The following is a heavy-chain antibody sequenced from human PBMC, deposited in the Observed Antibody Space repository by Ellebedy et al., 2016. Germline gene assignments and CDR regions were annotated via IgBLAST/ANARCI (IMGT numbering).Heavy chain of an antibody. CDR3: ATWGARRRRTNFDY. J-gene: IGHJ4*02. V-gene: IGHV1-8*01. D-gene: IGHD6-6*01. CDR1: GYTFTSYD. CDR2: MNPNSGNT. Sequence: ASVKVSCXASGYTFTSYDINWVRQATGQGLEWMGWMNPNSGNTGYAQKFQGRVTMTRNTSISTAYMELSSLRSEDTAVYYCATWGARRRRTNFDYWGQGTLVTVSS.